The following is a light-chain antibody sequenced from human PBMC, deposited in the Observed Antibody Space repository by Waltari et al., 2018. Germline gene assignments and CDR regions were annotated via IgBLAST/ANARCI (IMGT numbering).Light chain of an antibody. CDR2: GKE. CDR3: HSRDASGVGGA. V-gene: IGLV3-19*01. J-gene: IGLJ2*01. Sequence: SSELTQGPDVSVALGQTVKITCQGDSLRTSYASWYQVKPGQAPVLVLFGKEKRPSGIPDRISGYSSDNTASLTITGAQAEDEAYYYCHSRDASGVGGAFGGGTKLTVL. CDR1: SLRTSY.